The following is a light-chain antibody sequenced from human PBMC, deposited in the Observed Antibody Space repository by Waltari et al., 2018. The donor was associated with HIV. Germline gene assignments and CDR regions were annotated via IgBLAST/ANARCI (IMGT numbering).Light chain of an antibody. J-gene: IGKJ2*01. V-gene: IGKV3-11*01. CDR3: QQRSTWPYI. CDR1: QSISTY. CDR2: DAS. Sequence: EIVLTQSPATLSLSPGERATLSCRASQSISTYLVWYQHKVGQPPRLLIYDASNRATGTPARFSGSGSGTDFILTISSLEPEDFALYYCQQRSTWPYIFGQGTNLEIK.